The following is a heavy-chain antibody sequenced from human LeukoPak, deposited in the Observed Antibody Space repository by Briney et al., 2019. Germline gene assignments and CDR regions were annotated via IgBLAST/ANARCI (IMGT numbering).Heavy chain of an antibody. CDR1: GYTFTGYY. V-gene: IGHV1-2*02. D-gene: IGHD6-6*01. CDR2: INPNSGGT. Sequence: ASVKVSCKASGYTFTGYYMHWVRQAPGQGLEWMGWINPNSGGTNYAQKFQGRVTMTRDTSISTAYMELSRLRSDDTAVYYCARGTRADEYSSSSGWFDPWGQGTLVTVSS. CDR3: ARGTRADEYSSSSGWFDP. J-gene: IGHJ5*02.